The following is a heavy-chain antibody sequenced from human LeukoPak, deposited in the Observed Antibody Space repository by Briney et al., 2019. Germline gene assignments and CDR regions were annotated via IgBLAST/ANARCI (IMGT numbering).Heavy chain of an antibody. J-gene: IGHJ3*02. CDR1: GFTFSSYG. CDR2: ISGSGGST. Sequence: PGGSLRLSCAASGFTFSSYGMSWVRQAPGKGLEWVSAISGSGGSTYYADSVKGRFTISRDNSKNTLYLQMNSLRAEDTAVYYCAKEYGSGSYSDYAFDIWGQGTMVTVSS. CDR3: AKEYGSGSYSDYAFDI. V-gene: IGHV3-23*01. D-gene: IGHD3-10*01.